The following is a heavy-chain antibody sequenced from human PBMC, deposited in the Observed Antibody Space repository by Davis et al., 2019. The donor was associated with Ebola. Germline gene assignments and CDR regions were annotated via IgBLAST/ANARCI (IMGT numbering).Heavy chain of an antibody. J-gene: IGHJ3*02. CDR3: ARTSIVGTSTTASDI. Sequence: ASVKVSCKASGYTFTSYGISWVRQAPEQGLEWMGWISAYNGNTNYAQKLQGRVTMTTDTSTSTAYMELRSLRSDDTAVYFCARTSIVGTSTTASDIWGQGTLVTVSS. CDR2: ISAYNGNT. CDR1: GYTFTSYG. V-gene: IGHV1-18*04. D-gene: IGHD1-26*01.